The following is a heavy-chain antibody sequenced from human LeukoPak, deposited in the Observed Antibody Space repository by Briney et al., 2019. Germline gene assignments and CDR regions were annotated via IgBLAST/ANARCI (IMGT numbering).Heavy chain of an antibody. J-gene: IGHJ6*02. V-gene: IGHV1-18*01. D-gene: IGHD6-13*01. Sequence: ASVKVSCKASDYTFTSYGISWVRQAPGQGLEWMGWISAYNGNTNYAQKLQGRVTMTTDTSTSTAYMELMSLRSDDTAVYYCARGQYSSSWYDYYYYGMDVWGQGTTVTVSS. CDR1: DYTFTSYG. CDR2: ISAYNGNT. CDR3: ARGQYSSSWYDYYYYGMDV.